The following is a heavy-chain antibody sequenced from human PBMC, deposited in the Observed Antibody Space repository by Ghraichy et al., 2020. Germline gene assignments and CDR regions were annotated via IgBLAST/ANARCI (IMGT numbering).Heavy chain of an antibody. D-gene: IGHD3-3*01. CDR2: IKSKTDGGTT. Sequence: LSLTCAASGFTFSNAWMSWVRQAPGKGLEWVGRIKSKTDGGTTDYAAPVKGRFTISRDDSKNTLYLQMNSLKTEDTAVYYCTTDPHYDFWSGYSQRLPRLLDYWGQGTLVTVSS. CDR1: GFTFSNAW. V-gene: IGHV3-15*01. J-gene: IGHJ4*02. CDR3: TTDPHYDFWSGYSQRLPRLLDY.